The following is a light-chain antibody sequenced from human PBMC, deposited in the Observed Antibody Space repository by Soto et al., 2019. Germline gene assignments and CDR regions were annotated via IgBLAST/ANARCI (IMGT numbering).Light chain of an antibody. V-gene: IGLV1-44*01. CDR1: RSSIGSNT. J-gene: IGLJ3*02. CDR2: DNN. Sequence: QSVLTQPPSASGTPGQRVTISCSGSRSSIGSNTVNWYQQLPGTAPKPLIYDNNQRPSGVPDRFSGSKSGTSASLAISGLQSEDEADYYCAAWDGSLNGWVFGGGTQLTVL. CDR3: AAWDGSLNGWV.